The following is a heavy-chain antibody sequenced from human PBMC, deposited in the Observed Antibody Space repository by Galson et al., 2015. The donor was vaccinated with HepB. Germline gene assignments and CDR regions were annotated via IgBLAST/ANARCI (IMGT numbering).Heavy chain of an antibody. CDR2: ISYDGSNK. D-gene: IGHD3-9*01. CDR3: ARDQGYAGYYPPDY. CDR1: GFTFSSYA. Sequence: SLRLSCAASGFTFSSYAMHWVRQAPGKGLEWVAVISYDGSNKYYADSVKGRFTISRDNSKNTLYLQMNSLRAEDTAVYYCARDQGYAGYYPPDYWGQGTLVTVSS. J-gene: IGHJ4*02. V-gene: IGHV3-30*04.